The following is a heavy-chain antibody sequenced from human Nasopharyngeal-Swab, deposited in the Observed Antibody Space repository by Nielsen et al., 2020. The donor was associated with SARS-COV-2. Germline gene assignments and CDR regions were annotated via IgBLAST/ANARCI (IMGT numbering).Heavy chain of an antibody. CDR2: ISGSGGST. D-gene: IGHD3-22*01. J-gene: IGHJ4*02. V-gene: IGHV3-23*01. CDR1: GFTFSIYA. Sequence: GGSLRLSCAASGFTFSIYAMSWVRQAPGKGLEWVSAISGSGGSTYYADSVKGRFTISRDNSKNTLYLQMNSLRAEDTAVYYCAKFLGGLTMIFDYWGQGTLVTVSS. CDR3: AKFLGGLTMIFDY.